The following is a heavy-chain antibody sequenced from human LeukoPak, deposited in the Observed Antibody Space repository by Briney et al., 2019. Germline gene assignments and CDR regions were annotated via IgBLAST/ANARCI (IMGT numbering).Heavy chain of an antibody. Sequence: GGSLRLSWAASGLTFSSYSMHWVRQAPGKVLEWVAVISYDGSNKYYADSVKGRFTISRDNSKNTLYLQMNSLRAEDTAVYYCARDYIASGAYWGQGTLVTVSS. CDR3: ARDYIASGAY. CDR1: GLTFSSYS. CDR2: ISYDGSNK. V-gene: IGHV3-30-3*01. D-gene: IGHD6-25*01. J-gene: IGHJ4*02.